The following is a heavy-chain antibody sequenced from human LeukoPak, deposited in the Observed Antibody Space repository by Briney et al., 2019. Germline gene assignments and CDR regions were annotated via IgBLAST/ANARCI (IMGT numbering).Heavy chain of an antibody. Sequence: GASVKVSCKASGYTFTSYGISWVRQAPGQGLEWMGWISAYNGNTNYAQKLQGRVTMTTDTSTSTAYMELRSLRSEDTAVYYCARDQGGIAARHTTFDPWGQGTLVTVSS. D-gene: IGHD6-13*01. J-gene: IGHJ5*02. CDR1: GYTFTSYG. CDR3: ARDQGGIAARHTTFDP. CDR2: ISAYNGNT. V-gene: IGHV1-18*01.